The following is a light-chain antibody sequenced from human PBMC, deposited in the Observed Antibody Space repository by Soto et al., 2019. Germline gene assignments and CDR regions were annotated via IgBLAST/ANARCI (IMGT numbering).Light chain of an antibody. Sequence: EIGMTLSPATLSVSQGERATLSCRASQSVSSYLAWYQQKPGQAPRLLIYDASNRATGIPARFSGSGSGTDFTLTISSLEPEDFAVYYCQQRSNWPPITFGQGTRLEIK. CDR3: QQRSNWPPIT. V-gene: IGKV3-11*01. CDR2: DAS. CDR1: QSVSSY. J-gene: IGKJ5*01.